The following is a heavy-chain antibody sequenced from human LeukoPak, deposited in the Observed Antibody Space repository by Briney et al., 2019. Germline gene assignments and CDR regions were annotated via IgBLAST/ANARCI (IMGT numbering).Heavy chain of an antibody. CDR3: ARHPFFAPFDY. J-gene: IGHJ4*02. CDR1: GFTFSDYY. V-gene: IGHV4-59*08. CDR2: IYISGDT. Sequence: LRLSCAASGFTFSDYYMSWIRQAPGKGLEWIGYIYISGDTNYNPSLRSRVSISLDTSENQFSLQLTSVTAADTAVYYCARHPFFAPFDYWGLGTLVTVSS. D-gene: IGHD3-3*01.